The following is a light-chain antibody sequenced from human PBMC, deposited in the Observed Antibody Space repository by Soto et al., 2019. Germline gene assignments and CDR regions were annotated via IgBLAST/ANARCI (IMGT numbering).Light chain of an antibody. Sequence: QSVLTQPASVSGSPGQSITISCTGTSSDVGSYNLVSWYQQHPGKAPKLMIYEGSKRPSGVSNRFSGPKSGNTASLTISGLQAEDEADYYCCSYAGSSFVVFGGGTKLTVL. CDR1: SSDVGSYNL. V-gene: IGLV2-23*01. CDR2: EGS. J-gene: IGLJ2*01. CDR3: CSYAGSSFVV.